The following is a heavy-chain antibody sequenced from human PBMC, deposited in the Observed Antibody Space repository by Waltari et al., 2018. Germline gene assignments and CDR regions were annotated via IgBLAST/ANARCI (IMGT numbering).Heavy chain of an antibody. Sequence: QVQLQQWGAGLLKPSETLSLTCAVYGGSFSGYYWSWIRQPPGKGLEWIGEINHSGSTNYNPSLKSRVTISVDTSKNQFSLKLSSVTAADTAVYYCASPGGAAAGTPNDAFDIWGQGTMVTVSS. CDR2: INHSGST. D-gene: IGHD6-13*01. V-gene: IGHV4-34*01. CDR3: ASPGGAAAGTPNDAFDI. J-gene: IGHJ3*02. CDR1: GGSFSGYY.